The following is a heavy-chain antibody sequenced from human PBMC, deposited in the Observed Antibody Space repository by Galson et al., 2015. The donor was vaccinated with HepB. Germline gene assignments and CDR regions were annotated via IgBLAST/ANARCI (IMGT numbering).Heavy chain of an antibody. J-gene: IGHJ4*02. D-gene: IGHD6-13*01. CDR2: FFSNDVK. CDR1: GFSVTNRRMG. CDR3: ARIQRRSSWYVPYYFDS. V-gene: IGHV2-26*01. Sequence: PALVTPTQTLTLTCTVSGFSVTNRRMGVGWLRQPPGKALEWLAHFFSNDVKASTTSLNGRPTLPKDPPKTQGALNIINMDPVDTATYFCARIQRRSSWYVPYYFDSWDQGTLVTVSS.